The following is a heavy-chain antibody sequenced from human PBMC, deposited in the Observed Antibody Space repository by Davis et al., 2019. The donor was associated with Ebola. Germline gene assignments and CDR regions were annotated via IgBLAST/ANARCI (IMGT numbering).Heavy chain of an antibody. D-gene: IGHD2-15*01. CDR1: GYTFTGYH. CDR2: INPNSGGT. J-gene: IGHJ4*02. Sequence: ASVKVSCKASGYTFTGYHMHWVRQAPGQGLEWMGWINPNSGGTNYAQKFQGWVTMTRETSISKAYMELSRLRSGDTAVYYCARGGRDIVVVVAATGFDYWGQGTLVTVSS. CDR3: ARGGRDIVVVVAATGFDY. V-gene: IGHV1-2*04.